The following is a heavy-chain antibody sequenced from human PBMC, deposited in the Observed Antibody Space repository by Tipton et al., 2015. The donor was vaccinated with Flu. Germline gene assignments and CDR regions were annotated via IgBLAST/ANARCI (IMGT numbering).Heavy chain of an antibody. D-gene: IGHD6-13*01. J-gene: IGHJ2*01. CDR1: GGSISSGGYY. Sequence: TLSLTCTVSGGSISSGGYYWSWIRQHPGKGLEWIGYIYYSGSTYYNPSLKSRVTISVDTSKNQFSLKLSSVTAADTAGSYCAGSLATAGTWFFDLWGRGTLVTVSS. CDR2: IYYSGST. CDR3: AGSLATAGTWFFDL. V-gene: IGHV4-31*03.